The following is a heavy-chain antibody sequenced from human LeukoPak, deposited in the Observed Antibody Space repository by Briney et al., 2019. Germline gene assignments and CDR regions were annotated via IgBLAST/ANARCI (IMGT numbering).Heavy chain of an antibody. CDR3: ARDTRITIFGVVTKGLDY. J-gene: IGHJ4*02. D-gene: IGHD3-3*01. V-gene: IGHV3-33*01. Sequence: GWSLRLSCAASGFTFSSYGMHWVRQAPGKGLEWVAVIWYDGSNKYYADSVKGRFTISRDNSKNTLYLQMNSLRAEDTAVYYCARDTRITIFGVVTKGLDYWGQGTLVTVSS. CDR2: IWYDGSNK. CDR1: GFTFSSYG.